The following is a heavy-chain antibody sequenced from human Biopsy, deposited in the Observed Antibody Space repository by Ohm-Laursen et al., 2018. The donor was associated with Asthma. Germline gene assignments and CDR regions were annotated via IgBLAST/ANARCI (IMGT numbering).Heavy chain of an antibody. CDR1: GGTFSNFA. D-gene: IGHD6-19*01. V-gene: IGHV1-69*13. CDR2: IMTVFGTT. J-gene: IGHJ6*02. CDR3: ARCQVGYSSGWSLLLKKIYYSGMGV. Sequence: ASVKVSCKAPGGTFSNFAISWVRQAPGQGLEWLGGIMTVFGTTNYAQKFQGRVTITADESTSTAYMEVTSLRSEDTAIYYCARCQVGYSSGWSLLLKKIYYSGMGVWGQGTAVTVSS.